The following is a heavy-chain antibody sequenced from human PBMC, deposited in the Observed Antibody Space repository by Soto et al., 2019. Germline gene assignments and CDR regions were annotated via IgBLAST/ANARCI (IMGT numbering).Heavy chain of an antibody. D-gene: IGHD2-15*01. CDR1: GFTVSSNY. CDR3: ARTCSGGTCSFDY. Sequence: GGSLRLSCAASGFTVSSNYMSWVRQAPGKGLEWVSVIYSGGSTYYADSVKGRFTISRDNSENTLYLQMNSLRAEDTAVYYCARTCSGGTCSFDYWGQGTLVTVSS. J-gene: IGHJ4*02. CDR2: IYSGGST. V-gene: IGHV3-66*01.